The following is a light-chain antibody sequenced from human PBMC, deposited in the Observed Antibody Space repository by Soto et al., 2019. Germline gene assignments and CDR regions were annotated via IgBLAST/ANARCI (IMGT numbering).Light chain of an antibody. J-gene: IGKJ4*01. CDR1: QTINNN. V-gene: IGKV3-15*01. CDR2: GAS. CDR3: QQYAHSPLT. Sequence: MKQALATLCVSQGERATLSCRASQTINNNVAWYQLKDGQVPRLVIYGASTRATDIPARFSGSGSGTEFTLTISSLQSEDFAVYYCQQYAHSPLTFGGGTKVDNK.